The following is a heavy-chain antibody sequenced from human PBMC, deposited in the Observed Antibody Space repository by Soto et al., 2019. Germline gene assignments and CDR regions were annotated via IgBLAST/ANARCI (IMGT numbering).Heavy chain of an antibody. Sequence: EVQLVESGGGLVQPGGSLRLSCVDSGFSFSNYWMHWVRQGPGKGLLWVARINPEGSSTNYADSAEGRFTISRDNARNTVYLQMNSLRAEDTAVYYSARSPGGYYIEWGQGTMVTVSS. CDR2: INPEGSST. J-gene: IGHJ3*01. D-gene: IGHD2-15*01. CDR3: ARSPGGYYIE. CDR1: GFSFSNYW. V-gene: IGHV3-74*01.